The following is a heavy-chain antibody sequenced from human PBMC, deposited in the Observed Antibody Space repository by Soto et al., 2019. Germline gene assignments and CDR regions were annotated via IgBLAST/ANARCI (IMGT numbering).Heavy chain of an antibody. CDR1: GYTFTGYY. D-gene: IGHD2-2*01. Sequence: ASVKVSCKASGYTFTGYYMHWVRQAPGQGLEWMGWINPNSGGTNYAQKFQGRVTMTRDTSISTAYMELSRLRSDDTAVYYCAGDKRYCSSTSCYRIHGMDVWGQGTTVTVSS. V-gene: IGHV1-2*02. CDR3: AGDKRYCSSTSCYRIHGMDV. CDR2: INPNSGGT. J-gene: IGHJ6*02.